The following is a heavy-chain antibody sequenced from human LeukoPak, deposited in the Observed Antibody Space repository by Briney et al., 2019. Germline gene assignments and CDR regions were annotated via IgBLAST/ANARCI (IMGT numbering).Heavy chain of an antibody. Sequence: PGGSLRLSCAASGFSFSTYEMNWVRQAPGKGLEWVSVVYSGGSTYYVGSVKGRFTISRDNSKNTLYLQMNSLRADDTAVYYCAREGVAGTRGPFDYWGQGTLVTVSS. D-gene: IGHD6-19*01. CDR2: VYSGGST. J-gene: IGHJ4*02. CDR3: AREGVAGTRGPFDY. CDR1: GFSFSTYE. V-gene: IGHV3-66*01.